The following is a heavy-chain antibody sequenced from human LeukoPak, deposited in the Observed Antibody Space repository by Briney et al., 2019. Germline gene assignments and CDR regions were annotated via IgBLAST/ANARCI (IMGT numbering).Heavy chain of an antibody. CDR2: ISGSGGST. CDR3: AKGLSHYYYGMDV. J-gene: IGHJ6*02. CDR1: GFTFSNYA. Sequence: GGSLRLSCAAPGFTFSNYAMSWVRQAAGKGLEWVSAISGSGGSTYYADSVKGRFTISRDNSKNTLYLQVNSLRAEDTAIYYCAKGLSHYYYGMDVWGQGTTVTVSS. V-gene: IGHV3-23*01.